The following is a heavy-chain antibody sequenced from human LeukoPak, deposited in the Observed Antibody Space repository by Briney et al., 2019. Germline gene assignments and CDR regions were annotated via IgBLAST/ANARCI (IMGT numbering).Heavy chain of an antibody. V-gene: IGHV4-59*01. CDR3: ARSAAGTAYNFDC. J-gene: IGHJ4*02. CDR1: GGSNRGYY. Sequence: SETLSLTCTVSGGSNRGYYWSWIRQPPAKELEWIGYIFYIGSTNYNPSLKSRVTISVDTSKNQFSLKLSSVTAADTGVYYCARSAAGTAYNFDCWGQGTLVTVSS. D-gene: IGHD6-13*01. CDR2: IFYIGST.